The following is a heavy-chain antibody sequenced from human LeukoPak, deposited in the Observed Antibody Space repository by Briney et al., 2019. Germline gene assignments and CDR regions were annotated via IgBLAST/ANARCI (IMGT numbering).Heavy chain of an antibody. D-gene: IGHD2-2*01. Sequence: GGSLRLSCAASGFTFSNAWLSWVRQAPGRGLEWVSRIKNKTDGGTTDYAAGVKGRFTISRDDSKNTLYPQTNSLKTEDTAVYYCTTDQGYCSSPSCFDYWGQGTLVTVSS. CDR1: GFTFSNAW. J-gene: IGHJ4*02. CDR2: IKNKTDGGTT. CDR3: TTDQGYCSSPSCFDY. V-gene: IGHV3-15*01.